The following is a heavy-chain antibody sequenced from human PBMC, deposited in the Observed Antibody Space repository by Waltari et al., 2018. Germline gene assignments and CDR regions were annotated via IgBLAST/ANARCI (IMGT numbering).Heavy chain of an antibody. D-gene: IGHD4-17*01. CDR3: ARGDRLRRRWGYYYYYMDV. J-gene: IGHJ6*03. V-gene: IGHV1-69*04. CDR2: IIPILGIA. CDR1: GGTFSSYA. Sequence: QVQLVQSGAEVKKPGSSVKVSCKASGGTFSSYALSWVRQAPGHGLEWMGGIIPILGIANYAQKFQGRVTITADESTSTAYMELSSLRSEDTAVYYCARGDRLRRRWGYYYYYMDVWGKGTTVTVSS.